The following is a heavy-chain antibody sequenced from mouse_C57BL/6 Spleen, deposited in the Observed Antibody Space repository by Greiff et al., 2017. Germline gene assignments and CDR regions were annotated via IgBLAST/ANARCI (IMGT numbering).Heavy chain of an antibody. Sequence: EVQLQQSGPELVKPGASVKISCKASGYTFTDYYMNWVKQSHGKSLEWIGDINPNNGGTSYNQKFKGKATLTVDKSSSTAYMELLSLTSEDSAVYYCARTYYGYGGYSMDYWGTGTSVTVSS. CDR2: INPNNGGT. CDR3: ARTYYGYGGYSMDY. D-gene: IGHD2-9*01. J-gene: IGHJ4*01. V-gene: IGHV1-26*01. CDR1: GYTFTDYY.